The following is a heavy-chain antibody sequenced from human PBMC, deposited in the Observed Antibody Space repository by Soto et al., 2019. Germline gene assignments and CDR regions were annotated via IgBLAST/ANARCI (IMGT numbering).Heavy chain of an antibody. J-gene: IGHJ4*02. CDR3: ARAVAVAADFDY. CDR1: GYTFTSYA. CDR2: INAGNGNT. D-gene: IGHD6-19*01. Sequence: ASVKVSCKASGYTFTSYAMHWVLQAPGQRLEWMGWINAGNGNTKYSQKFQGRVTIIRDTSASTAYMELSSLRSEDTAVYYCARAVAVAADFDYWGQGTLVTVSS. V-gene: IGHV1-3*01.